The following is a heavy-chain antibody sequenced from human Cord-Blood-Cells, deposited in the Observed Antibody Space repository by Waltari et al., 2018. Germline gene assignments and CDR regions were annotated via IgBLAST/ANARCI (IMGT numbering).Heavy chain of an antibody. J-gene: IGHJ4*02. CDR1: GFTFADYA. D-gene: IGHD5-18*01. CDR3: AKARYSYGYEFDY. CDR2: ISWNSGSI. V-gene: IGHV3-9*01. Sequence: EVQLVESGGGLVHLGRSLRASCAASGFTFADYAMHLVRQAPGKGLEGVSGISWNSGSIGYADSVKGRFTISRDNAKNSLYLQMNSLRAEDTALYYCAKARYSYGYEFDYWGQGTLVTVSS.